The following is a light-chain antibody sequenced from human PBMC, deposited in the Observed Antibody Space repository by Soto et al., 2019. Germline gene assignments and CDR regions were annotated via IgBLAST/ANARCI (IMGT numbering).Light chain of an antibody. Sequence: EIVLTQSPGTLSLSPGERATLSCRASESVRSSHLAWYQQMPGQXPXLXXYXASNMATCIPDRFSGSGSGTDFTLTINILEPEDFAVYYCQQYSSFPRTFGQGTKVDIK. CDR2: XAS. J-gene: IGKJ1*01. CDR3: QQYSSFPRT. CDR1: ESVRSSH. V-gene: IGKV3-20*01.